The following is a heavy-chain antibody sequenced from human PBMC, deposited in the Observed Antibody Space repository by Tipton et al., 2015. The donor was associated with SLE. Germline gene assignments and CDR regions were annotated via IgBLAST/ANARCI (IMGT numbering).Heavy chain of an antibody. J-gene: IGHJ4*02. CDR1: AFRFSSYW. D-gene: IGHD1-1*01. Sequence: GSLRLSCAASAFRFSSYWMNWVRQGPGKGLEWVTSIKEDGSAKYYVDSVKGLFTISRDNAKNSLYLQMNSLRAEDTAVYYCASGTWSGRGYWVQGTRVAVSS. V-gene: IGHV3-7*01. CDR3: ASGTWSGRGY. CDR2: IKEDGSAK.